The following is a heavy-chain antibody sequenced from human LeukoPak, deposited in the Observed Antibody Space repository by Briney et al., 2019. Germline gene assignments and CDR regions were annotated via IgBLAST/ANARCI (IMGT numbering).Heavy chain of an antibody. CDR2: IYYSGST. V-gene: IGHV4-30-4*01. CDR1: GFTVSSTY. Sequence: LRLSCAASGFTVSSTYMSWIRQPPGKGLEWIGYIYYSGSTYYNPSLKSRVTISVDTSKNQFSLKLSSVTAADTAVYYCAREAINYYGSGSYYDYWGQGTLVTVSS. CDR3: AREAINYYGSGSYYDY. D-gene: IGHD3-10*01. J-gene: IGHJ4*02.